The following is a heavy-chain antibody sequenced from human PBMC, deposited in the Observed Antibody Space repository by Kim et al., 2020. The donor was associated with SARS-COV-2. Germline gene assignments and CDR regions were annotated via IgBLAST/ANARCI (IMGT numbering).Heavy chain of an antibody. D-gene: IGHD3-3*01. V-gene: IGHV3-21*01. CDR3: ASLYDSWSGYYTFDP. J-gene: IGHJ5*02. Sequence: GGSLRLSCAASGFTFSSYSMNWVRQAPGKGLEWVSSISSSSSYIYYADSVKGRFTISRDNAKNSLYLQMNSLRAEDTAVYYCASLYDSWSGYYTFDPWGQRTLVTVSS. CDR2: ISSSSSYI. CDR1: GFTFSSYS.